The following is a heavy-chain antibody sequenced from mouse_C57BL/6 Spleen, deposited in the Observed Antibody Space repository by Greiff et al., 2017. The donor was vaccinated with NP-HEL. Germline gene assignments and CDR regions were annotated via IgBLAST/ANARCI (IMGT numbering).Heavy chain of an antibody. Sequence: QVQLQQSGAELVKPGASVKISCKASGYAFSSYWMNWVKQRPGKGLEWIGQIYPGDGDTNYNGKFKGKATLTADKSSSTAYTQLSSLTSEDSAVYFCARDGSSYSYFDYWGQGTTLTVSS. J-gene: IGHJ2*01. CDR2: IYPGDGDT. V-gene: IGHV1-80*01. D-gene: IGHD1-1*01. CDR1: GYAFSSYW. CDR3: ARDGSSYSYFDY.